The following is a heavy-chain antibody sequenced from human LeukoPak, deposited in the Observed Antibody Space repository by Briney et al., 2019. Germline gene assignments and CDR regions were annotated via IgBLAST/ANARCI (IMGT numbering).Heavy chain of an antibody. CDR2: IYYSGST. Sequence: PSETLSLTCTVSGGSISSYYWSWIRQPPGKGLEWIGYIYYSGSTNYNPSLKSRVTISVDTSKNQFSLKLSSVTAADTAVYYCARGRRWEPFDYWGQGTLVTVSS. CDR3: ARGRRWEPFDY. V-gene: IGHV4-59*01. D-gene: IGHD1-26*01. CDR1: GGSISSYY. J-gene: IGHJ4*02.